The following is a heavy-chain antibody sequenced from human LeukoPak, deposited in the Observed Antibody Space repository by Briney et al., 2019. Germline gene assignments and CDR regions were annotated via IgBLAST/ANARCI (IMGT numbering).Heavy chain of an antibody. CDR2: IKGDKSAK. CDR1: GFTFSTYW. V-gene: IGHV3-7*01. J-gene: IGHJ4*02. CDR3: ARDVVGSLDY. Sequence: PGGPLRLSCAASGFTFSTYWMAWVRQAPGKGLEWVANIKGDKSAKHQADSVKGRFTISRDNAQSSVYLQMSSLRGEDTAVYYCARDVVGSLDYWGQGTLVTVSS. D-gene: IGHD1-26*01.